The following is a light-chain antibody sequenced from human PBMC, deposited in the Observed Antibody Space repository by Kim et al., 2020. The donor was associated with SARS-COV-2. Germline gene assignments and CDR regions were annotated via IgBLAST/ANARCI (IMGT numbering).Light chain of an antibody. V-gene: IGLV3-1*01. CDR3: QTWDSSTAF. CDR2: QDA. Sequence: SYELTQPPSLSVSPGQTAIITCSGDKLGDKYAFWYQQKPGQSPMVVIYQDAKRPSGIPERFSGSSSGNTATLTISGTQPMDEADYYCQTWDSSTAFFGAG. CDR1: KLGDKY. J-gene: IGLJ1*01.